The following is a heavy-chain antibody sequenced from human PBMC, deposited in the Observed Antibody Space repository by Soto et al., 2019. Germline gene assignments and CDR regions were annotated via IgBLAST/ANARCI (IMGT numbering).Heavy chain of an antibody. D-gene: IGHD2-21*01. CDR3: AKSGDFSCPPFDN. CDR1: GFTFRSFG. Sequence: QVQLVESGGGVVQPGRSLRLSCAASGFTFRSFGMHWVRQAPGKGLEWVAVISYDGSDKYYAESVKGRFTISADSSNNTLYLQMNSLRAEDSAVYYCAKSGDFSCPPFDNWGRGTLVTVSS. CDR2: ISYDGSDK. J-gene: IGHJ4*02. V-gene: IGHV3-30*18.